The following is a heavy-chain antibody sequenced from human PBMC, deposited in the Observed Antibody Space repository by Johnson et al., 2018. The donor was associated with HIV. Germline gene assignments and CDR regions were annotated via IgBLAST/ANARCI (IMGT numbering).Heavy chain of an antibody. Sequence: QVQLVEFGGGLIQPGGSLRLSCAASGFTVSSNYMTWIRQAPGKGLEWVSYISSSGSTMYYADSVKGRFTISRDNAKNSLYLQMNSLRAEDTAVYYCARNGLIPAAKGVAFDIWGHGTTVTVSS. D-gene: IGHD2-2*01. CDR2: ISSSGSTM. CDR1: GFTVSSNY. V-gene: IGHV3-11*01. J-gene: IGHJ3*02. CDR3: ARNGLIPAAKGVAFDI.